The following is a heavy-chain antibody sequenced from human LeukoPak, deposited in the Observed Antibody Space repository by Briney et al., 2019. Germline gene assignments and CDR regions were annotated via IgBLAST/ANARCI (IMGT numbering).Heavy chain of an antibody. Sequence: GGSLRLSCAGSGLTLSGYWMHWVRQTPGKELVWVSRIRRDGSSTVHAHSGKGRFTISRENAKNTLYLQMNSLRVEDTAVYYCARALRKSVGATSYYYYGMDVWGQGTTVTVSS. CDR2: IRRDGSST. CDR3: ARALRKSVGATSYYYYGMDV. D-gene: IGHD1-26*01. CDR1: GLTLSGYW. J-gene: IGHJ6*01. V-gene: IGHV3-74*03.